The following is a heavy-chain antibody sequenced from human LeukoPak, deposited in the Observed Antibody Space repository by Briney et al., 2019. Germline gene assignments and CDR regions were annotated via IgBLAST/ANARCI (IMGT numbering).Heavy chain of an antibody. D-gene: IGHD3-10*01. CDR1: GFIFSNYA. Sequence: PGGSLRLSCAVSGFIFSNYAMTWVRQAPGKGLEWVPSIEGDGSASYYADSVKGRFAVSRDDPKNTLYLQLTSLRVEDTAIYFCVKDMVQRNGIFDPFDIWGQGTMVTVSS. CDR2: IEGDGSAS. CDR3: VKDMVQRNGIFDPFDI. J-gene: IGHJ3*02. V-gene: IGHV3-23*01.